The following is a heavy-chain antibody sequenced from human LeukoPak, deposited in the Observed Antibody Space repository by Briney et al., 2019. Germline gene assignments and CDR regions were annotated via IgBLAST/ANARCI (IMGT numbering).Heavy chain of an antibody. Sequence: GGSLRLSCAASGFTFSSYGMSWVRQAPGKGLEWVSAISAGGDSKYYADSVKGRFTISRDNSKSTLYLQMNSLRAEDTAVYYCAKPSSTSAHYYYYMDVWGKGTTVTVSS. CDR2: ISAGGDSK. D-gene: IGHD2-2*01. CDR1: GFTFSSYG. J-gene: IGHJ6*03. V-gene: IGHV3-23*01. CDR3: AKPSSTSAHYYYYMDV.